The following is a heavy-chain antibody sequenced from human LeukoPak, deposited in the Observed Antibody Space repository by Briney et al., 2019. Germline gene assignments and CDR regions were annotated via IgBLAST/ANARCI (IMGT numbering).Heavy chain of an antibody. J-gene: IGHJ4*02. CDR2: VIPVFGTA. D-gene: IGHD3-22*01. Sequence: SVKVSCKASGGTFSSYAISWVRQAPGQGLEWMGGVIPVFGTANYAQKFQGRVTMTRDTSTSTVYMELSSLRSEDTAVYYCARDSGVRMYYYDSSGYGGLDYWGQGTLVTVSS. CDR1: GGTFSSYA. V-gene: IGHV1-69*05. CDR3: ARDSGVRMYYYDSSGYGGLDY.